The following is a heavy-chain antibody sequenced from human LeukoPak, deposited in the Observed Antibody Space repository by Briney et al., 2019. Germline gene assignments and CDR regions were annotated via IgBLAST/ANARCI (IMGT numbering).Heavy chain of an antibody. CDR1: GFTFSSYG. J-gene: IGHJ4*02. V-gene: IGHV3-74*01. D-gene: IGHD6-13*01. CDR3: AREMQQQLSTHPFDY. Sequence: PGRSLRLSCAASGFTFSSYGMHWVRQAPGKGLVWVSRINSDGSSTSYADSVKGRFTISRDNAKNTLYLQMNSLRAEDTAVYYCAREMQQQLSTHPFDYWGQGTLVTVSS. CDR2: INSDGSST.